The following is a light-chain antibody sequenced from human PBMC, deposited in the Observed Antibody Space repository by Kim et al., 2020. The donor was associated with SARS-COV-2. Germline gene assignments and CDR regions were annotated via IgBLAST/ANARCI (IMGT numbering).Light chain of an antibody. CDR2: GAS. V-gene: IGKV3-15*01. Sequence: ASPGDRATLSCRASQSVSSNFAWYRPRPGQPPRLLIYGASTGATGIPTMFSGSGSGTEFTLTISSLQSEDFAVYYRQQYNNWPRTFGQGSKVDIK. J-gene: IGKJ1*01. CDR1: QSVSSN. CDR3: QQYNNWPRT.